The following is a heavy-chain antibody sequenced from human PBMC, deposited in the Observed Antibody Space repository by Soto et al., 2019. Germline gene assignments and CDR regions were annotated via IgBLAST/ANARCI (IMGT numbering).Heavy chain of an antibody. Sequence: QGQLVQSGAEVKKPGSSVKVSCRASGVTFSSYAINWVRQAPGHGLEWLGGIVPLFPTADYAQRFRGRVTITADDSTDTAYIELSSLRSEDTAVYYCTSYAYGDFDYWGQGTLVTVSS. CDR2: IVPLFPTA. D-gene: IGHD4-17*01. CDR1: GVTFSSYA. V-gene: IGHV1-69*01. J-gene: IGHJ4*02. CDR3: TSYAYGDFDY.